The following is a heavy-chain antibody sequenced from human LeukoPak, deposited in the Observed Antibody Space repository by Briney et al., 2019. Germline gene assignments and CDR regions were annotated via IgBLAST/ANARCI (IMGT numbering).Heavy chain of an antibody. CDR1: GFTFSSYG. CDR2: ISYDGSNK. J-gene: IGHJ4*02. Sequence: GSLRLSCAASGFTFSSYGMHWVRQAPGKGLEWVAVISYDGSNKYYADSVKGRFTISRDNSKNTLYLQMNSLRAEDTAVYYCAKAGQHIVVVTAPYYFDYWGQGTLVTVSS. CDR3: AKAGQHIVVVTAPYYFDY. V-gene: IGHV3-30*18. D-gene: IGHD2-21*02.